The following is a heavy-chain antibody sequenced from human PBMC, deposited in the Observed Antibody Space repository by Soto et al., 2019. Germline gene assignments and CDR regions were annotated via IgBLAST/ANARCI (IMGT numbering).Heavy chain of an antibody. J-gene: IGHJ4*02. CDR3: ARVWRGISRYRYFDY. CDR2: INHSGST. D-gene: IGHD6-13*01. V-gene: IGHV4-34*01. Sequence: QVQLQQWGAGLLKPSETLSLTCAVYGGSFSGYYWSWIRQPPGKGLEWIGEINHSGSTNYNPSLKSRVTLSVDTSKNQFSLKLSSVTAADTAVYYCARVWRGISRYRYFDYWGQGTLVTVSS. CDR1: GGSFSGYY.